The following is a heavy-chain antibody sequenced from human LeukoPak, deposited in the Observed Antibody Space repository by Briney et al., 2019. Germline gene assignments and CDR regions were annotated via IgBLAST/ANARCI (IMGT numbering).Heavy chain of an antibody. Sequence: ASVKVSCKASGYTFTSYGISWVRQAPGQGLEWMGGIIPIFGTANYAQKFQGRVTITADESTSTAYMELSSLRSEDTAVYYCARDRYYDSSGYYKFGNYWGQGTLVTVSS. D-gene: IGHD3-22*01. CDR2: IIPIFGTA. V-gene: IGHV1-69*13. CDR1: GYTFTSYG. CDR3: ARDRYYDSSGYYKFGNY. J-gene: IGHJ4*02.